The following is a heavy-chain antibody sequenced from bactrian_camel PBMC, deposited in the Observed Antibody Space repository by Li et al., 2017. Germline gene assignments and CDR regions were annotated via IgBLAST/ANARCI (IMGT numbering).Heavy chain of an antibody. D-gene: IGHD2*01. CDR1: EYINGDHC. J-gene: IGHJ4*01. Sequence: VQLVESGGGSVQVGGSLRLSCTASEYINGDHCMGWFRETPGKEREGVASIDTDFDTTVYGDFVKGRFTISQDNSNNTVYLQMNSLKPEDTAMYYCAAGQVRAHGGAWSRAYEYNYWGQGTQVTVS. V-gene: IGHV3S63*01. CDR3: AAGQVRAHGGAWSRAYEYNY. CDR2: IDTDFDTT.